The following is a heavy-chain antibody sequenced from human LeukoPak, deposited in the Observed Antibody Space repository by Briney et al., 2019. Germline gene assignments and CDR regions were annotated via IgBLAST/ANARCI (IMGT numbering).Heavy chain of an antibody. D-gene: IGHD6-19*01. Sequence: GGSLRLSCAASGFTFDDYAMHWVRHAPGKGLEWVSGISWNSGSIVYADSVKGRFTISRDNAKNSLYLQMNSLRAEDTALYYCAKAKRNIAVAGTSFDYWGQGTLVTVSS. CDR1: GFTFDDYA. CDR2: ISWNSGSI. J-gene: IGHJ4*02. CDR3: AKAKRNIAVAGTSFDY. V-gene: IGHV3-9*01.